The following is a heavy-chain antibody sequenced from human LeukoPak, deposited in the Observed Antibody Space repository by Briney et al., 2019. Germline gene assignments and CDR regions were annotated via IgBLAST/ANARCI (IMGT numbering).Heavy chain of an antibody. CDR2: ISAYNGNT. CDR1: GYTFTSYG. Sequence: ASVKVSCKASGYTFTSYGISWVRQAPGQGLEWMGWISAYNGNTNYAQKFQGRVTITADESTSTAYMELSSLRSEDTAVYYCARDRVLERPGGYYYYMDVWGKGTTVTVSS. D-gene: IGHD3-3*02. CDR3: ARDRVLERPGGYYYYMDV. V-gene: IGHV1-18*01. J-gene: IGHJ6*03.